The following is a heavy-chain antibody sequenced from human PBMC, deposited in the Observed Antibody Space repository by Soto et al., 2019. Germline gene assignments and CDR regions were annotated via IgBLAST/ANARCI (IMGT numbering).Heavy chain of an antibody. D-gene: IGHD2-15*01. Sequence: SETLSLTCTVSGGSVSSGSYYWSWIRQPPGKGLEWIGYIYYSGSTNYNPSLKSRVTISVDTSKNQFSLKLSSVTAADTAVYYCAREAVVVAAIAENWFDPWGQGTLVTVSS. CDR1: GGSVSSGSYY. J-gene: IGHJ5*02. V-gene: IGHV4-61*01. CDR2: IYYSGST. CDR3: AREAVVVAAIAENWFDP.